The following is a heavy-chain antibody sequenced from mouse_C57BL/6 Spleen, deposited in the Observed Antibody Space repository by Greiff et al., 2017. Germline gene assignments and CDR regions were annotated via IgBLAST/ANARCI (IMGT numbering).Heavy chain of an antibody. D-gene: IGHD3-2*02. CDR3: ARDSSGPWFAY. CDR2: ISSGSSTI. J-gene: IGHJ3*01. CDR1: GFTFSDYG. V-gene: IGHV5-17*01. Sequence: EVQLVASGGGLVKPGGSLKLSCAASGFTFSDYGMHWVRQAPEKGLEWVAYISSGSSTIYYADTVKGRFTISRDNAKNTLFLQMTSLRSEDTAMYYCARDSSGPWFAYWGQGTLVTVSA.